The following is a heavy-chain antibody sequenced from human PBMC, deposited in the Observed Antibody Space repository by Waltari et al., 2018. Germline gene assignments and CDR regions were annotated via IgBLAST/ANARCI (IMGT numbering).Heavy chain of an antibody. J-gene: IGHJ4*02. CDR2: VRGDGKT. CDR1: GDSMSSNDY. V-gene: IGHV4-4*02. D-gene: IGHD1-1*01. CDR3: ARDRGRGLYLDT. Sequence: QLQLQESGPGLVKPSGTLSLICAVSGDSMSSNDYWSWVRQPPGKGLEWIGQVRGDGKTNSPPSFASRVTVSLDTSPTRFALKVTSATAADTALYYCARDRGRGLYLDTWGQGALVTVSP.